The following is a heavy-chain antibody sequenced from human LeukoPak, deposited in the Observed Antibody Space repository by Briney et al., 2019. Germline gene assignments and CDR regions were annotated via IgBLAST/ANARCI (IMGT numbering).Heavy chain of an antibody. V-gene: IGHV4-59*08. Sequence: SETLSLTCTVSGGSISSYYWSWIRQPPGKGLEWIGYIYYSGSTNYNPSLKSRVTISVDTSKNQFSLKLSSVTAADTAVYYCARFTYSSGWYNWFDPWGQGTLVTVSS. D-gene: IGHD6-19*01. CDR3: ARFTYSSGWYNWFDP. CDR1: GGSISSYY. CDR2: IYYSGST. J-gene: IGHJ5*02.